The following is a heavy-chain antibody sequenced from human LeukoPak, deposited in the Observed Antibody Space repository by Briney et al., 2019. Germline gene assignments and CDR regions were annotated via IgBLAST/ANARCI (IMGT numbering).Heavy chain of an antibody. Sequence: PGGSLRLSCAASGFTFSSYWMSWVRQAPGKGLEWVANIKQDGSEKYYVDSVKGRFTISRDNAKNSLYLQMNSLRAEDTAVYYCAREKVSGSGPRSRYFDYWGQGTLVTVSS. CDR1: GFTFSSYW. D-gene: IGHD6-19*01. V-gene: IGHV3-7*01. CDR2: IKQDGSEK. CDR3: AREKVSGSGPRSRYFDY. J-gene: IGHJ4*02.